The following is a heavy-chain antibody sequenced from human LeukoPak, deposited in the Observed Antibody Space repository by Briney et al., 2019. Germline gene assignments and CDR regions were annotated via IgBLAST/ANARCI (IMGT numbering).Heavy chain of an antibody. CDR2: IKPDGSEK. D-gene: IGHD6-13*01. CDR3: ARDPGYDAFDN. J-gene: IGHJ3*02. V-gene: IGHV3-7*01. Sequence: GGSLRLSCAASEFTFSTYWMSWVRQAPGKGLEWVANIKPDGSEKYYVDSVKGRFTISRDNAKNSLSLQMNSLRAEDTAVYYCARDPGYDAFDNWGQGTMVTVSS. CDR1: EFTFSTYW.